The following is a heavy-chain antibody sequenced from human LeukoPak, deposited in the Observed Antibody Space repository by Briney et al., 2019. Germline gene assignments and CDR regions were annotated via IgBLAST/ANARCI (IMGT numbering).Heavy chain of an antibody. CDR2: ISYDETNT. CDR1: GFTFSSFG. CDR3: ASLGDYPDL. D-gene: IGHD4-17*01. J-gene: IGHJ5*02. V-gene: IGHV3-30*03. Sequence: GGSLRLSCAASGFTFSSFGMHWVRQAPGKGLEWVAVISYDETNTYYADSVMGRFTISRDISKNTLYLQMNSLRTEDTAVYYCASLGDYPDLWGQGTLVTVSS.